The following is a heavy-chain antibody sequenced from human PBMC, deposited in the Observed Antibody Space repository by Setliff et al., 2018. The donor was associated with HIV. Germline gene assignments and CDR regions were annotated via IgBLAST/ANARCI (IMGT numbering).Heavy chain of an antibody. CDR3: ARHFRYPGIAVAGIDY. CDR2: LFYNGAP. D-gene: IGHD6-19*01. CDR1: GGSISSDSYY. J-gene: IGHJ4*01. V-gene: IGHV4-39*01. Sequence: SETLSLTCTVSGGSISSDSYYWGWIRQPPGKGLESIGTLFYNGAPYYSPSLKGRVIISVDTSKNQFSLRLTSVTAADTAVYYCARHFRYPGIAVAGIDYWGQGTLVTVSS.